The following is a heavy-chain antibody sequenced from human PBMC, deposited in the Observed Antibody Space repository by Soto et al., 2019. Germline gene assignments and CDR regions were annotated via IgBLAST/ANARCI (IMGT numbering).Heavy chain of an antibody. V-gene: IGHV3-23*01. CDR1: GFTFSSYA. CDR3: AKALGALWLRGYSYGRYIDY. D-gene: IGHD5-18*01. CDR2: ISGSGGST. J-gene: IGHJ4*02. Sequence: PGGSLRLSCAASGFTFSSYAMSWVRQAPGKGLEWVSAISGSGGSTYYADSVKGRFTISRDNSKNTLYLQMNSLRAEDTAVYYCAKALGALWLRGYSYGRYIDYSGQATLVTGSS.